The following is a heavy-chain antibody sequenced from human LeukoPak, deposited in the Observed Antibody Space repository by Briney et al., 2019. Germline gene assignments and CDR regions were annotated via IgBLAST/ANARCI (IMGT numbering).Heavy chain of an antibody. V-gene: IGHV3-21*01. CDR3: ARELVVVAASYYYYGMDV. CDR2: ISSSSSYI. J-gene: IGHJ6*04. Sequence: GGSLRLSCAASGFTFSSYSMNWVRQAPGKGLEWVSSISSSSSYIYYADSVKGRFTISRDNAKNSLYLQMNSLRAEDTAVYYCARELVVVAASYYYYGMDVRGKGTTVTVSS. CDR1: GFTFSSYS. D-gene: IGHD2-15*01.